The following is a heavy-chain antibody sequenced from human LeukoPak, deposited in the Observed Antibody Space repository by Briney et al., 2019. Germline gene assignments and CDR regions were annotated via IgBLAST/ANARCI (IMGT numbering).Heavy chain of an antibody. CDR1: GGSISSYY. J-gene: IGHJ5*02. D-gene: IGHD3-10*01. V-gene: IGHV4-4*07. CDR2: IYTSGST. CDR3: AGEKVRGVTPNWFDP. Sequence: SETLSLTCTVSGGSISSYYWSWIRQPAGKGLEWIGRIYTSGSTNYNPSFKSRVTMSVDTSKNQFSLKLSSVTATDTAVYYCAGEKVRGVTPNWFDPWGQGTLVTVSS.